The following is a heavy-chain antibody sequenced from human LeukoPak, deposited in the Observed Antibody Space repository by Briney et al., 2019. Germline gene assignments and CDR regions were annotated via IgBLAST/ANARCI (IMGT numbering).Heavy chain of an antibody. CDR1: GFTFSSYA. V-gene: IGHV3-23*01. D-gene: IGHD6-6*01. J-gene: IGHJ4*02. CDR3: AKVGSYSSSSDY. Sequence: GGSLRLSCAASGFTFSSYAMSWVRQAPGKGLEWVSAISGSGGSTYYADSVKGRFTISRDNSKNTLYLQMNSQRAEDTAVYYCAKVGSYSSSSDYWGQGTLVTVSS. CDR2: ISGSGGST.